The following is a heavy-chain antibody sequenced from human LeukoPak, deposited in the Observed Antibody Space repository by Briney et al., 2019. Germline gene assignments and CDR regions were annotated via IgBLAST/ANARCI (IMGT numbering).Heavy chain of an antibody. CDR1: GGSISSGGYY. CDR2: IYYSGST. J-gene: IGHJ2*01. Sequence: PSETLSLTCTVSGGSISSGGYYWSWIRQHPGRGLEWIGYIYYSGSTYYNPSLKSRVTISVDTSKNQFSLKLSSVTAADTAVYYCAREGLGIPLQIDWYFDLWGRGTLVTVSS. CDR3: AREGLGIPLQIDWYFDL. V-gene: IGHV4-31*03. D-gene: IGHD3-16*01.